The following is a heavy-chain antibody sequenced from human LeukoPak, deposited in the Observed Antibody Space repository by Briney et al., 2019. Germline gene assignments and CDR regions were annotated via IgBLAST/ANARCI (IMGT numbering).Heavy chain of an antibody. Sequence: ASVKVSCKASGYAFTNFEVNWVRQAAGQGLEWMGWMNPNSGNSGFAQKFQGRVTITSDNSISTAYMEVSGLTPDDTAVYFCARVAPQWLAPIDYWGQGTLVIVSS. D-gene: IGHD6-19*01. CDR1: GYAFTNFE. V-gene: IGHV1-8*03. CDR2: MNPNSGNS. J-gene: IGHJ4*02. CDR3: ARVAPQWLAPIDY.